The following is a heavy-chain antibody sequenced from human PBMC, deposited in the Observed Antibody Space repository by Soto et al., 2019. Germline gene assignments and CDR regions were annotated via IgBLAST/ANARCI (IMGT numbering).Heavy chain of an antibody. CDR2: ISSSGSDA. CDR1: GFIFGDYY. CDR3: ARAGAVAGPNWFDP. J-gene: IGHJ5*02. D-gene: IGHD6-19*01. V-gene: IGHV3-11*06. Sequence: WGSLRLSCVASGFIFGDYYMNWIRQSPGKGLEWLSYISSSGSDAKSADSLKGRFSISRDNAKNSLYLQMNSLRAEDTAVYYCARAGAVAGPNWFDPWGQGTLVTVSS.